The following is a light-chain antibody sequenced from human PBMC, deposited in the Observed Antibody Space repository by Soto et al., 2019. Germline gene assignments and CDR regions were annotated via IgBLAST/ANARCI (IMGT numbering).Light chain of an antibody. V-gene: IGLV2-14*01. J-gene: IGLJ1*01. CDR2: DVS. CDR1: SSDVGGYNY. CDR3: SSYTSSSPPYV. Sequence: QSALTQPASVSGSPGQSITISCTGTSSDVGGYNYVSWYQQHPGKAPKLMIYDVSNRPSGVSNRFSGSKSGNTASLTISGLQAEDETDYYCSSYTSSSPPYVFGTGTKLTAL.